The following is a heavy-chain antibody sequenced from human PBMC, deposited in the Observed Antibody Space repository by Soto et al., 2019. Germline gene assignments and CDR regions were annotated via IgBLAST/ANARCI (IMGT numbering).Heavy chain of an antibody. CDR1: GGNFNTYG. CDR2: IIPLLGTP. D-gene: IGHD3-16*01. Sequence: QVQLVQSGAQMMKSGSSVKVSCKVSGGNFNTYGIGWGRQAPGQGLEWMGEIIPLLGTPNYAQRFQDRLTISADESTTTAYMELSSLRSEDSAVYYCAREGAGGTADLWGQGTLVTVSS. CDR3: AREGAGGTADL. J-gene: IGHJ5*02. V-gene: IGHV1-69*01.